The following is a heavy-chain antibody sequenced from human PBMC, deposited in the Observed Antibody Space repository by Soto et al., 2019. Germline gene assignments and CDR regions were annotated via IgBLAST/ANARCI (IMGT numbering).Heavy chain of an antibody. CDR3: ARLAIYSSSWPRQGLMGFDP. CDR2: INPNSGGT. D-gene: IGHD6-13*01. J-gene: IGHJ5*02. V-gene: IGHV1-2*04. CDR1: GYTFTGYY. Sequence: QVQLVQSGAEVKKPGASVKVSCKASGYTFTGYYMHWVRQAPGQGLEWMGWINPNSGGTNYAQKFQGWVTMTRDTSISTAYMELSRLRSDDTAVYYCARLAIYSSSWPRQGLMGFDPWGQGTLVTVSS.